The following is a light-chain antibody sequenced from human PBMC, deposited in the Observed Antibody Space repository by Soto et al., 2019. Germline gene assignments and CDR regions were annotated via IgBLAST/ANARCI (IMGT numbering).Light chain of an antibody. V-gene: IGKV3-15*01. CDR1: QSVSSS. CDR2: GAS. Sequence: EIVMTQSPATLSVSAGERATLSCRASQSVSSSLAWYQQKPGQAPRLLIYGASTRATGIPARFSGSGSGTEFTLTISSLQPDDFATYYCQHYNSYSEAFGQGTKVDNK. J-gene: IGKJ1*01. CDR3: QHYNSYSEA.